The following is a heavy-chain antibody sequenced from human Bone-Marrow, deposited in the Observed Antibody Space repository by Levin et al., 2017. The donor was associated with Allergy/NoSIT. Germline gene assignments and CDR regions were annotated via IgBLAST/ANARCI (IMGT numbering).Heavy chain of an antibody. CDR3: ARDRRNRGYSGYEPRGFDY. Sequence: SETLSLTCTVSGGSISSYYWSWIRQPPGKGLEWIGYIYYSGSTNHNPSLKSRVTISVDTSKNQFSLKLSSVTAADTAVYYCARDRRNRGYSGYEPRGFDYWGQGTLVTVSS. V-gene: IGHV4-59*01. CDR2: IYYSGST. D-gene: IGHD5-12*01. CDR1: GGSISSYY. J-gene: IGHJ4*02.